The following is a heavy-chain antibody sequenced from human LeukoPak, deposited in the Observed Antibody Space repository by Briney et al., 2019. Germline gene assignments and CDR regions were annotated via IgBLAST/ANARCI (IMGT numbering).Heavy chain of an antibody. J-gene: IGHJ3*02. CDR1: GGSISSSSYY. CDR2: IYYSGST. Sequence: KPSETLSLTCTVSGGSISSSSYYWGWIRQPPGKGLEWIGSIYYSGSTYYNPSLKSRVTISVDTSKNQFSLKLSSVTAADTAVYYCARHQPLGKRWLQYDDAFDIWGQGTMVTVSS. D-gene: IGHD5-24*01. CDR3: ARHQPLGKRWLQYDDAFDI. V-gene: IGHV4-39*01.